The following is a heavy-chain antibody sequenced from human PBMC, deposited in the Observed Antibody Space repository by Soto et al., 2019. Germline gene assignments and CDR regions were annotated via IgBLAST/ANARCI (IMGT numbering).Heavy chain of an antibody. CDR3: VKGISHKYSSSWYYFDY. D-gene: IGHD6-13*01. CDR1: GFTFSSYG. CDR2: ISYDGSNK. Sequence: QVQLVESGGGVVQPGRSLRLSCAASGFTFSSYGMHWVRQAPGKGLEWVAVISYDGSNKYYADSVKGRFTISRDNSKNTLYLQMNSLRAEDTAVYYSVKGISHKYSSSWYYFDYWGQGTLVTVSS. J-gene: IGHJ4*02. V-gene: IGHV3-30*03.